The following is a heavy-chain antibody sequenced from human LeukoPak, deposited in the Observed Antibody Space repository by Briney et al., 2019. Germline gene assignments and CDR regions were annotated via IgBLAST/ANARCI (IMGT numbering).Heavy chain of an antibody. CDR2: INHSGST. J-gene: IGHJ4*02. CDR3: ARGSHPVTGTLGGYFDP. CDR1: GGSFSGYY. Sequence: SETLSLTCAVYGGSFSGYYWSWIRQPPGKGLEWIGEINHSGSTNYNPSLKSRVTISVDTSKNQFSLKLSSVTAADTAVYYCARGSHPVTGTLGGYFDPWGQGTLVTVSS. V-gene: IGHV4-34*01. D-gene: IGHD6-19*01.